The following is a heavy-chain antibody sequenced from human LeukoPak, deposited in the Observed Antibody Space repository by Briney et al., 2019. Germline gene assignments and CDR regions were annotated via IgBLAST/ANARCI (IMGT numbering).Heavy chain of an antibody. V-gene: IGHV3-21*01. Sequence: GGSLRLSCAASGFTFSSYSMTWVRQAPGKGLEWVSSISSSSSYIYYADSVKGRFTISRDNAKNSLYLQMNSLRAEDTAVYYCAKLLAVAGTGDYWGQGTLVTVSS. CDR2: ISSSSSYI. J-gene: IGHJ4*02. D-gene: IGHD6-19*01. CDR1: GFTFSSYS. CDR3: AKLLAVAGTGDY.